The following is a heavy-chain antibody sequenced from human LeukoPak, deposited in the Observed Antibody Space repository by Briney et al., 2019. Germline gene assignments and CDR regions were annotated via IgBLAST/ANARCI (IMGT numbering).Heavy chain of an antibody. J-gene: IGHJ4*02. CDR2: ISHSGST. Sequence: SETLSLTCTVSGGSISNYYWSWIRQPPGKGLEWIGYISHSGSTNYNPSLKSRVTMSVDTSKNQFSLKLSSVTAADTAVYYCARVVSGWYYFDYWGQGTLVTVSS. V-gene: IGHV4-59*12. D-gene: IGHD6-19*01. CDR3: ARVVSGWYYFDY. CDR1: GGSISNYY.